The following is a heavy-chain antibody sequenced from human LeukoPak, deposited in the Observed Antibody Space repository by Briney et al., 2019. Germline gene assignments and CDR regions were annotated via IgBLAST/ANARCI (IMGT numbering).Heavy chain of an antibody. CDR2: ISTSGLSI. J-gene: IGHJ5*02. CDR3: ARGLVGSP. D-gene: IGHD3-9*01. V-gene: IGHV3-11*04. CDR1: GGSFSGCY. Sequence: LSLTCAVYGGSFSGCYWSWIRQPPGKGLEWVSYISTSGLSIYYADSAKGRFTVSRDNAKNSLYLQMNNLRAEDTAVYYCARGLVGSPWGQGTLVTVPS.